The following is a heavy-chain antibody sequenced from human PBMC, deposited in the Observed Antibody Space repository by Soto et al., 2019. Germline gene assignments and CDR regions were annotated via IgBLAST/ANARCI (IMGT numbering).Heavy chain of an antibody. V-gene: IGHV1-2*02. CDR1: GYTFTGYY. D-gene: IGHD1-26*01. Sequence: ASVKVSCKASGYTFTGYYMHWVRQAPGQGLEWMGWINPNSGGTSYAQKFQGRVTMTRDTSISTAYMELSRLRSDDTAVYYCARYGRVGATPTAFDYWGQGTLVTVSS. CDR2: INPNSGGT. J-gene: IGHJ4*02. CDR3: ARYGRVGATPTAFDY.